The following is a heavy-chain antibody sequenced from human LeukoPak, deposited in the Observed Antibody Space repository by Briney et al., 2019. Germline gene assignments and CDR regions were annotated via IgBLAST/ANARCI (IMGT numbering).Heavy chain of an antibody. CDR2: INSDGSIT. D-gene: IGHD2-15*01. J-gene: IGHJ4*02. Sequence: GGSLRLSCAASGFTFGSYWMHWVRQAPGKGRVWVSRINSDGSITNYADSVKGRFTISRDNAENTLYLQMSSLRAEDTAVYYCTRDIGVTAWGEWNYWGQGTLVTVSS. V-gene: IGHV3-74*01. CDR3: TRDIGVTAWGEWNY. CDR1: GFTFGSYW.